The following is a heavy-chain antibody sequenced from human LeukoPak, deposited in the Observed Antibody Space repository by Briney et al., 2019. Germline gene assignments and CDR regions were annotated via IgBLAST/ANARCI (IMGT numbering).Heavy chain of an antibody. Sequence: SETLSLTCAVSGGSVSSGGFSWRWIRQPPGKGLECIGSISHTGSTYYNPSLKSRVTISVDSSKNQFSLKLSSVTAADAAVYYCAREGYFYGMDVWGQGTTVTVSS. CDR1: GGSVSSGGFS. D-gene: IGHD2/OR15-2a*01. J-gene: IGHJ6*02. CDR2: ISHTGST. CDR3: AREGYFYGMDV. V-gene: IGHV4-30-2*01.